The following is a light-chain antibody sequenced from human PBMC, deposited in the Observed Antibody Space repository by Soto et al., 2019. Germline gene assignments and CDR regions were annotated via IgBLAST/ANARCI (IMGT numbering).Light chain of an antibody. CDR1: SSNIGKTS. Sequence: QSVLTQPPSVSASPGQRVTISCSGSSSNIGKTSVSWYQQLPGTAPKLLIFDNYERPSGIPDRFSASKSGATATLDITGLQTGDEADYFCGAWDSSLDVFVFGPGTKVTVL. J-gene: IGLJ1*01. V-gene: IGLV1-51*01. CDR3: GAWDSSLDVFV. CDR2: DNY.